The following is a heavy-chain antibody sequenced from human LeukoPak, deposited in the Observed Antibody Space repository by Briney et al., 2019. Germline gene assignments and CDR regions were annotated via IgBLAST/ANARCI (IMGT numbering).Heavy chain of an antibody. V-gene: IGHV3-33*08. CDR2: IWYDGSNK. CDR1: GFIFDDYT. Sequence: GGSLRLSRAASGFIFDDYTMHWVRQAPGKGLEWVAVIWYDGSNKYYADSVKGRFTISRDNSKNTLYLQMNSLRAEDTAVYYCARDTRDYGGNSGTDYWGQGTLVTVSS. CDR3: ARDTRDYGGNSGTDY. J-gene: IGHJ4*02. D-gene: IGHD4-23*01.